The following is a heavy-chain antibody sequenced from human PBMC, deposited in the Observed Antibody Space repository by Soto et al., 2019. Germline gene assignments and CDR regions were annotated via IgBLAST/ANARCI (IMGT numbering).Heavy chain of an antibody. V-gene: IGHV3-30*18. J-gene: IGHJ4*02. CDR3: AKDLGVYIAVAGTGFDY. CDR1: GFTFSSYG. Sequence: QVQLVESGGGVVQPGRSLRLSCAASGFTFSSYGMHWVRQAPGKGLEWVAVISYDGSNKYYADSVKGRFTISRDNSKNTLYLQMNRLRAEDTAVYYCAKDLGVYIAVAGTGFDYWGQGTLVTVSS. CDR2: ISYDGSNK. D-gene: IGHD6-19*01.